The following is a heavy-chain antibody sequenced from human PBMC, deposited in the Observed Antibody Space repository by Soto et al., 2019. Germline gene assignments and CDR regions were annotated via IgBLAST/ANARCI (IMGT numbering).Heavy chain of an antibody. D-gene: IGHD2-2*01. V-gene: IGHV3-9*01. Sequence: EVQLVESGGGLVQPGRSLRLSCAGSGFTFDDYGMHWVRQAPGRGLEWVSGIRWNSGNIGYADSVKGRFTISRDHAKNSLYLQMNSLRAEDTALYYCAAISVVPAAEFDYWGHGSLVTVSS. CDR1: GFTFDDYG. CDR2: IRWNSGNI. J-gene: IGHJ4*01. CDR3: AAISVVPAAEFDY.